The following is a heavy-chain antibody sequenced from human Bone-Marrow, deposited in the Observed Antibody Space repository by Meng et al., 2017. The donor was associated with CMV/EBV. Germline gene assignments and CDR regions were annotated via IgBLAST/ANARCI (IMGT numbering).Heavy chain of an antibody. CDR3: ARDSAAWGGMDV. J-gene: IGHJ6*02. CDR2: IKQDGSEK. D-gene: IGHD6-13*01. Sequence: GESLKISCAASGFTFSSYWMSWVRQAPGKGLEWVANIKQDGSEKYYVDSVKGRFTISRDNAKNSLYLQMNSLRAEDMAVYYCARDSAAWGGMDVWGQGTTVTVSS. CDR1: GFTFSSYW. V-gene: IGHV3-7*01.